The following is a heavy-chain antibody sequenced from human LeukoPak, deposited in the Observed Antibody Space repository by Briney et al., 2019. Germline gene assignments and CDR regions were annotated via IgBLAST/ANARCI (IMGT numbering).Heavy chain of an antibody. CDR1: GFTFSSYG. CDR2: IWYDGSNK. Sequence: GGSLRLSCAASGFTFSSYGMHWVRQAPGKGLEWVAVIWYDGSNKYYADSVKGRFTISRDNSKNTLYLQMNSLRAEDTAVYYCARDIPYSSSWYGNDAFDIWGQGTMVTVSS. J-gene: IGHJ3*02. V-gene: IGHV3-33*01. CDR3: ARDIPYSSSWYGNDAFDI. D-gene: IGHD6-13*01.